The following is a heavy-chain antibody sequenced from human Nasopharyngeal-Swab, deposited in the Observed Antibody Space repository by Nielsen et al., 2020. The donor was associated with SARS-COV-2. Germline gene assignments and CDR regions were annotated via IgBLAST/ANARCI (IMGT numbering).Heavy chain of an antibody. D-gene: IGHD3-9*01. Sequence: VRQAPGKGLGWVAIIWYDGSNKYYADSVKGRFTISRDNSKNTLYLQMNSLRAEDTAVHYCARDGDILTGLSLDYWGQGTLVTVSS. J-gene: IGHJ4*02. CDR3: ARDGDILTGLSLDY. V-gene: IGHV3-33*01. CDR2: IWYDGSNK.